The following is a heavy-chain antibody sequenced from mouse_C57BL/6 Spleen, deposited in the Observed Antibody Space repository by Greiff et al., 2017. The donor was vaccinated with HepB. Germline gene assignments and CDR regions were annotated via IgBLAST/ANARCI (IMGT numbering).Heavy chain of an antibody. CDR3: ARSQTTVVARYWYFDV. CDR1: GYTFTSYW. CDR2: IDPSDSET. V-gene: IGHV1-52*01. J-gene: IGHJ1*03. Sequence: VQLQQPGAELVRPGSSVKLSCKASGYTFTSYWMHWVKQRPIQGLEWIDNIDPSDSETHYNQKFKDKATLTVDKSSSTAYMQLSSLTSEDSAVYYCARSQTTVVARYWYFDVWGTGTTLTVSS. D-gene: IGHD1-1*01.